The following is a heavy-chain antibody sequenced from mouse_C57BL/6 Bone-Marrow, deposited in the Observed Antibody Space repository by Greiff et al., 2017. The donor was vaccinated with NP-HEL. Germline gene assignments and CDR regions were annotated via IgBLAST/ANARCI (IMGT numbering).Heavy chain of an antibody. J-gene: IGHJ2*01. D-gene: IGHD1-1*01. CDR2: IDPEDGDT. CDR3: TTDYYYGSSVDY. CDR1: GFNIKDYY. V-gene: IGHV14-1*01. Sequence: EVQLQQSGAELVRPGASVKLSCTASGFNIKDYYLHWVKQRPEQGLEWIGRIDPEDGDTEYAPKFQGKATMTADTSSNTAYLQLSRLTSEDTAVYYCTTDYYYGSSVDYWGQGTTLTVSS.